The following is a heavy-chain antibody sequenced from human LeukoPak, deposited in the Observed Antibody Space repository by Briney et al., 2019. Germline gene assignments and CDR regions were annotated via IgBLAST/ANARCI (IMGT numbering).Heavy chain of an antibody. D-gene: IGHD3-10*01. Sequence: ASVKVSCKASGYTFTGYYMHWVQQAPGKGLEWMGLVDPEDGETIYAEKFQGRVTITADTSTDTAYMELSSLRSEDTAVYYCATSMIRGVWGQGTLVTVSS. V-gene: IGHV1-69-2*01. CDR1: GYTFTGYY. J-gene: IGHJ4*02. CDR2: VDPEDGET. CDR3: ATSMIRGV.